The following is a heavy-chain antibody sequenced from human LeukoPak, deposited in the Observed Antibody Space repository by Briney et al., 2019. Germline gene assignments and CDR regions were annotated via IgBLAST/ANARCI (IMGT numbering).Heavy chain of an antibody. CDR1: GGSISSSSYY. Sequence: SETLSLTCTVSGGSISSSSYYWGWIRQPPGKGLEWIGSVYYSGSTYYNPSLKSRVTTSVDSSKNQFSLKLSSVTAADTAVYYCARYSSSWYVGNFDYWGQGTLVTVSS. V-gene: IGHV4-39*01. J-gene: IGHJ4*02. CDR3: ARYSSSWYVGNFDY. CDR2: VYYSGST. D-gene: IGHD6-13*01.